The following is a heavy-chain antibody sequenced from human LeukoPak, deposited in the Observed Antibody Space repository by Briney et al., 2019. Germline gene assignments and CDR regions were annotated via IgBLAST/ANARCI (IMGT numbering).Heavy chain of an antibody. Sequence: GGSLRLSCAASGFTFSNYWMHWVRQAPGKGLVWVSRINSDGSSTNYADSVKGRFTISRDNSKNTLYLQMNSLRAEDTAVYYCARLKLRAAFDIWGQGTMVTVSS. CDR1: GFTFSNYW. V-gene: IGHV3-74*01. J-gene: IGHJ3*02. CDR2: INSDGSST. CDR3: ARLKLRAAFDI.